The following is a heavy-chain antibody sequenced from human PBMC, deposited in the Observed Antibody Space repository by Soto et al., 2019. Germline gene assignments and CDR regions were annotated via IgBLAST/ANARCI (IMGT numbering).Heavy chain of an antibody. CDR1: GGSISSGGYY. CDR3: ARMGLDDTLTGYYFDH. V-gene: IGHV4-31*03. D-gene: IGHD3-9*01. J-gene: IGHJ4*02. Sequence: SETLSLTCTVSGGSISSGGYYWSWIRQHPGKGLEWIGYIYYSGSTYYNPSLKSRVTISVDTSKNQFSLKLSSVTAADTAVYYCARMGLDDTLTGYYFDHWGQGSLVTVSS. CDR2: IYYSGST.